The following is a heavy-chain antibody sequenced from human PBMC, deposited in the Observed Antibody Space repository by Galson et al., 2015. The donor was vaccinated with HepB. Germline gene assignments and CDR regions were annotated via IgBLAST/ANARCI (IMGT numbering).Heavy chain of an antibody. D-gene: IGHD2-2*01. J-gene: IGHJ4*02. CDR3: ARGRYCTSTGCYGDFDY. CDR2: ISVSSSTI. Sequence: SLRLSCAASGFTFSSYSMNWVRQAPGKRLQWVSYISVSSSTIYYADSLKGRFTISRDNAKNSLYLQMNSLRDEDTAVYFCARGRYCTSTGCYGDFDYWGQGILVTVSS. CDR1: GFTFSSYS. V-gene: IGHV3-48*02.